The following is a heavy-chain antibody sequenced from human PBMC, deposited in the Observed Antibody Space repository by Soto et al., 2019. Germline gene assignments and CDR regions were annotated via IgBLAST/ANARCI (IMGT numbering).Heavy chain of an antibody. CDR3: ARALVGATFKGYAFDI. V-gene: IGHV1-69*01. J-gene: IGHJ3*02. D-gene: IGHD1-26*01. CDR2: IIPIFGTA. Sequence: QVQLVQSGAEVKKPGSSVKVSCKASGGTFSSYAISWVRQAPGQGLEWMGGIIPIFGTANYAQKFQGRVTITADESTSTAYMELSSLRSEDTSVYYCARALVGATFKGYAFDIWGQGTMVTVSS. CDR1: GGTFSSYA.